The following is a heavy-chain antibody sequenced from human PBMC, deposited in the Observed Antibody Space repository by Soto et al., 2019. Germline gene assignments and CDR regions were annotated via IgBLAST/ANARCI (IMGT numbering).Heavy chain of an antibody. J-gene: IGHJ6*03. Sequence: SETLSLTCTVSGGSISSYYWSWIRPPPGKGLEWIGHIYYSGSTNYNPSLKSRVTISVDTSKNQFSLKLSSVTAADTAVYYCARRAVDIVVVPAATSYYYYYMDVWGKGTTVTVSS. CDR2: IYYSGST. D-gene: IGHD2-2*03. CDR3: ARRAVDIVVVPAATSYYYYYMDV. V-gene: IGHV4-59*08. CDR1: GGSISSYY.